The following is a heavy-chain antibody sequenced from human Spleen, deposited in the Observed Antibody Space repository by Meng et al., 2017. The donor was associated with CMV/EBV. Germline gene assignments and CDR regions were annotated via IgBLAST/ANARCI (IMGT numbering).Heavy chain of an antibody. D-gene: IGHD7-27*01. J-gene: IGHJ4*02. Sequence: ASVKVSCKASGYTFTGYYMNWVRQAPGQGLESMGWINPNSGGTNYAQKFQGRVTMTRDTSINTGYMELTRLTSDDTAVYYCARDNNWGPDYWGQGTLVTVSS. V-gene: IGHV1-2*02. CDR2: INPNSGGT. CDR3: ARDNNWGPDY. CDR1: GYTFTGYY.